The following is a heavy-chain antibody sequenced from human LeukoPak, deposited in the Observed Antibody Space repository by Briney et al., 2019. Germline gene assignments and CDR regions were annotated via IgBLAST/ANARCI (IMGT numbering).Heavy chain of an antibody. CDR3: ARSHPCYDFWSTPPFDY. CDR1: GYTFTSYG. V-gene: IGHV1-18*01. CDR2: ISAYNGNT. Sequence: ASVKVSCKASGYTFTSYGISWVRQAPGQGLEWMGWISAYNGNTNYAQKLQGRVTMTTDTSTSTAYMELRSLRSDDTAVYYCARSHPCYDFWSTPPFDYWGQGTLVTVSS. J-gene: IGHJ4*02. D-gene: IGHD3-3*01.